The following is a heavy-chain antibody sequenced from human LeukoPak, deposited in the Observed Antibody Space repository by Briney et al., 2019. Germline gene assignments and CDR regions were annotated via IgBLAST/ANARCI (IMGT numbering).Heavy chain of an antibody. V-gene: IGHV3-48*03. Sequence: PGGSLRLSCAASGFSFSSYEMNWVRQAPGKGLEWVSYISSSGSTIYYADSVKGRFTISRDNAKNSLYLQMNSLRAEDTAVYYCARDHPVAGFDYWGQGTLVTVSS. D-gene: IGHD6-19*01. CDR3: ARDHPVAGFDY. J-gene: IGHJ4*02. CDR1: GFSFSSYE. CDR2: ISSSGSTI.